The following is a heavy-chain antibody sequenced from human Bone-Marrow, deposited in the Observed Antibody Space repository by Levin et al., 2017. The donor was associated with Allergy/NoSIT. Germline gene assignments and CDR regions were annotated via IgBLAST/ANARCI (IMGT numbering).Heavy chain of an antibody. D-gene: IGHD2-15*01. CDR2: INAGKGNT. J-gene: IGHJ6*02. CDR1: GYTFTSYA. Sequence: GESLKISCKASGYTFTSYAMHWVRQAPGQRLEWMGWINAGKGNTKYSQKFQGRVTITRDTSASTAYMELSSLRSEDTAVYYCARGVLGRYCSGGSCYSRVGLPEYGDYVEALLYYYYYGMDVWGQGTTVTVSS. CDR3: ARGVLGRYCSGGSCYSRVGLPEYGDYVEALLYYYYYGMDV. V-gene: IGHV1-3*01.